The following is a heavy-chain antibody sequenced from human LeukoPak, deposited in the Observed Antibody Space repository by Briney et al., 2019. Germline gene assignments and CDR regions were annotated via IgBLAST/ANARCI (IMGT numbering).Heavy chain of an antibody. D-gene: IGHD3-22*01. CDR1: GGTFTSYA. V-gene: IGHV1-2*02. CDR2: INPNSGGT. Sequence: ASVKVSCKTSGGTFTSYAITWVRQAPGQGLEWMGWINPNSGGTNCAQKFQGTVTMTRDTSITTAYMELSRLTSDDTAVYYCARAVVIFQRGAFDIWGQGTVVTVSS. J-gene: IGHJ3*02. CDR3: ARAVVIFQRGAFDI.